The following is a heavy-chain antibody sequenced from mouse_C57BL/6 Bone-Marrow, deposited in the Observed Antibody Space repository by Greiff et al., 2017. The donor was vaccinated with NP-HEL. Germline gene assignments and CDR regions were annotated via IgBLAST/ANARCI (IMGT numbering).Heavy chain of an antibody. J-gene: IGHJ3*01. CDR1: GYTFTTYP. D-gene: IGHD1-1*01. Sequence: QVQLKQSGAELVKPGASVKMSCKASGYTFTTYPIEWMKQNHGKSLEWIGNFHPYNDDTKYNEKFKGKATLTVEKSSSTVYLELSRLTSDDSAVYYCARRDTVVESWFAYWGQGTLVTVSA. V-gene: IGHV1-47*01. CDR3: ARRDTVVESWFAY. CDR2: FHPYNDDT.